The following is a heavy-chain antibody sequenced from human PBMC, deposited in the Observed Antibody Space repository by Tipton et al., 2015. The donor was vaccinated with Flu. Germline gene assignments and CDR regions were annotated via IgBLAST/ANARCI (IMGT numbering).Heavy chain of an antibody. CDR3: ANFPAGGIMAPDS. CDR1: GDSMGYYY. V-gene: IGHV4-38-2*01. CDR2: IYHNGDI. D-gene: IGHD3-16*02. Sequence: TLSLTCAVSGDSMGYYYWAWLRQPPGKGLEWIGSIYHNGDIHFNPSLKSRVSISVDTSNNRFSLNLTSVTAADTAVYYCANFPAGGIMAPDSWGQGTLVTVSS. J-gene: IGHJ4*02.